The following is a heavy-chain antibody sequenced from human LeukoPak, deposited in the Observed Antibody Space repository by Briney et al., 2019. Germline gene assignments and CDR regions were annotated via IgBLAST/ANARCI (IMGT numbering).Heavy chain of an antibody. CDR3: VRGGFQHGMDV. Sequence: GGSLRLSCAASGLTFSNYWMHWVRQAPGKGLVWVSRINSDGSDTTYADSVKGRFTISRDNAKNTLYLQMDSLRAEDTAVYYCVRGGFQHGMDVWGQGTTVTVSS. CDR1: GLTFSNYW. D-gene: IGHD5-12*01. CDR2: INSDGSDT. J-gene: IGHJ6*02. V-gene: IGHV3-74*01.